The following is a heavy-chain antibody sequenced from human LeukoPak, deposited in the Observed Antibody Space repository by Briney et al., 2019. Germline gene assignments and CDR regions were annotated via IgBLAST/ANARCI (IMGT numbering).Heavy chain of an antibody. V-gene: IGHV3-30-3*01. J-gene: IGHJ3*02. Sequence: GWALRLSCAASGFTFSSYAMHWVRQAPRKGREGVAFISYDGSNKYYADSVKGRFTISRDNSKNTLYLQMNSLRAEDTAVYYCARSAVVRGVNPAFDIWGQGTMVTVSS. D-gene: IGHD3-10*01. CDR1: GFTFSSYA. CDR2: ISYDGSNK. CDR3: ARSAVVRGVNPAFDI.